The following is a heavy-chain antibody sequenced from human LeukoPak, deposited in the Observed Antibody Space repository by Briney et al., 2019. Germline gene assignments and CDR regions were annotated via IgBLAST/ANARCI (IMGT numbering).Heavy chain of an antibody. CDR2: INPNSGGT. V-gene: IGHV1-2*04. D-gene: IGHD2-2*01. Sequence: ASVKVSCKASGYTFTGYYMHWVRQAPGQGLEWMGWINPNSGGTNYAQKFQGWATMTRDTSISTAYMELSRLRSDDTAVYYCARMAPAHCSSTSCYVWETMGYYYYYGMDVWGQGTTVTVSS. CDR3: ARMAPAHCSSTSCYVWETMGYYYYYGMDV. J-gene: IGHJ6*02. CDR1: GYTFTGYY.